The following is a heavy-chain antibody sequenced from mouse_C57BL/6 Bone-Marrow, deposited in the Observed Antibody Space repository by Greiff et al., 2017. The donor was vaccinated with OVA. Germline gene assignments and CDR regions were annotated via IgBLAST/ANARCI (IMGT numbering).Heavy chain of an antibody. Sequence: VQLQQPGAELVKPGASVKLSCKASGYTFTSYWMHWVKQRPGQGLEWIGMIHPNSGSTNYNEKFKSKATLTVDKSSSTAYMQLSSLTSEDSAVYYSARRGVYYYGKGNYYFDYWGQGTTLTVSS. CDR3: ARRGVYYYGKGNYYFDY. J-gene: IGHJ2*01. CDR1: GYTFTSYW. D-gene: IGHD1-1*01. CDR2: IHPNSGST. V-gene: IGHV1-64*01.